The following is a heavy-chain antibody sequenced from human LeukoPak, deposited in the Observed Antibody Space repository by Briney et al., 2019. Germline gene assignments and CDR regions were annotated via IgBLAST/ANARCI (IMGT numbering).Heavy chain of an antibody. V-gene: IGHV3-30*18. CDR3: AKDSISGWYASGY. D-gene: IGHD6-19*01. CDR2: ISYDGSSK. CDR1: GFSFSSYG. Sequence: GGSLRLSCAASGFSFSSYGMHWVRQAPGKGLEWVALISYDGSSKYYADSVRGRFTISRDNSKNTLYLQMNSLRAEDTAVYYCAKDSISGWYASGYWGQGTLVTVSS. J-gene: IGHJ4*02.